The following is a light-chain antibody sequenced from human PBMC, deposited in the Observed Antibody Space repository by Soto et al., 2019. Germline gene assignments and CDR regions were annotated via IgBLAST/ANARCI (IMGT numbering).Light chain of an antibody. CDR1: QSISSW. J-gene: IGKJ5*01. CDR2: DAS. Sequence: DIEMTQSPSTLSASVGDRVTITCRASQSISSWLAWYQQKPGKAPKLLIYDASSLESGVPSRFSGSGSGTEFTLTISSLQPEDFATYYCQQLNSYPIPFGQGTRLAI. V-gene: IGKV1-5*01. CDR3: QQLNSYPIP.